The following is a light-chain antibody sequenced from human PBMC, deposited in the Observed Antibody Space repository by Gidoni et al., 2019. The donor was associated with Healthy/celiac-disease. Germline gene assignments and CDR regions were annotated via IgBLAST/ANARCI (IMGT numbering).Light chain of an antibody. CDR1: QDISNY. Sequence: DIQMTQSPSSLSASVGARVTITCQASQDISNYLNWDQQKPGKAPKLLIYDASNLETGGPSRFSGSGSGTDFTFTISSLQPEDIATYYCQQYDNLPITFGQGTRLEIK. CDR3: QQYDNLPIT. CDR2: DAS. V-gene: IGKV1-33*01. J-gene: IGKJ5*01.